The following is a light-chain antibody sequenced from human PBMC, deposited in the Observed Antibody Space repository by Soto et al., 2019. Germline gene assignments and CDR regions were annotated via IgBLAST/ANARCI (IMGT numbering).Light chain of an antibody. Sequence: QSVLTQPPSVSGAPGQRVTISCTGSSSNIGAGYDVHWYQQLPGTAPKLLIYGNSNRPSGVPDRFSGSKSGTSASLAITGLQAEDDDDYCCPSSDSSLSGAVFGAGTKLTVL. V-gene: IGLV1-40*01. CDR3: PSSDSSLSGAV. J-gene: IGLJ3*02. CDR1: SSNIGAGYD. CDR2: GNS.